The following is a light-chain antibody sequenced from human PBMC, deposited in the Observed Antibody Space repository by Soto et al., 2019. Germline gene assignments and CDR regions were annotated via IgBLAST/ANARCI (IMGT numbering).Light chain of an antibody. J-gene: IGKJ2*01. CDR2: DAS. CDR3: QQRFNWPPA. CDR1: PSVSSD. V-gene: IGKV3-11*01. Sequence: EIVLTQSPATLSLSPGERATLSCRASPSVSSDLAWYHLKPGQAPRLLIYDASNRATGIPARLSGSGSGTDFTLTISSLEPEDFGVYYCQQRFNWPPAFGQGTKLEIK.